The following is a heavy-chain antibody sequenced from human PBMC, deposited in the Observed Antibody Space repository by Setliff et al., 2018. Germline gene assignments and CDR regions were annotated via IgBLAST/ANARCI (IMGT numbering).Heavy chain of an antibody. CDR1: GGSIGPHY. CDR2: IFYSDTA. J-gene: IGHJ6*03. CDR3: ARDRATVIRGVTSFFYYYMDV. V-gene: IGHV4-59*11. D-gene: IGHD3-10*01. Sequence: LSLTCTVSGGSIGPHYWSWIRQAPGKGLEWIGHIFYSDTAKYNPSLESRAAISVDSSKNQFSLKLRSVTAADTAVYYCARDRATVIRGVTSFFYYYMDVWGGGTTVTVS.